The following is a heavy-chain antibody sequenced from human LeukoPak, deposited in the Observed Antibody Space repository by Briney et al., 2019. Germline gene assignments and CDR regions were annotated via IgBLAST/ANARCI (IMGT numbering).Heavy chain of an antibody. Sequence: SETLSLTCAVSGYSISNGYYWDWIRQPPGKGLEWIGSIYHSGSTYYNPSLKSRVTISVDTSKNQFSLKLSSVTAADTAVYYCARDYSNYINWGQGTLVTVSS. D-gene: IGHD4-11*01. CDR2: IYHSGST. CDR3: ARDYSNYIN. J-gene: IGHJ4*02. CDR1: GYSISNGYY. V-gene: IGHV4-38-2*02.